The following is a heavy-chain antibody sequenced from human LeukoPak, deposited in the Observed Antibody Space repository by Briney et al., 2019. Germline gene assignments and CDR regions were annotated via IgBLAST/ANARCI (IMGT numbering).Heavy chain of an antibody. V-gene: IGHV1-2*02. CDR2: INCNSGGT. CDR3: ARDPDFWSGVMDV. J-gene: IGHJ6*03. CDR1: GYTFTGYY. D-gene: IGHD3-3*01. Sequence: ASVKVSCKASGYTFTGYYMHWVRQAPGQGLEWMGWINCNSGGTNYAQKFQGRVTMTRDTSISTAYMELSSLRSDDTAVYYCARDPDFWSGVMDVWGKGTTVTVSS.